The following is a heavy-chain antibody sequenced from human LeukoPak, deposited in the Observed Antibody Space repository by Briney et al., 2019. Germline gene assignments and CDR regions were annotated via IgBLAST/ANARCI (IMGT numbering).Heavy chain of an antibody. V-gene: IGHV3-23*01. CDR3: AKDTGDCGGDCYSEGLGY. Sequence: GGSLRLSCAASGFTFSSYAMSWFRQAPGKGLEWVSAISGSGGSTYYADSVKGRFTISRDNSKNTLYLQMNSLRAEDTAVYYCAKDTGDCGGDCYSEGLGYWGQGTLVTVSS. CDR1: GFTFSSYA. D-gene: IGHD2-21*02. CDR2: ISGSGGST. J-gene: IGHJ4*02.